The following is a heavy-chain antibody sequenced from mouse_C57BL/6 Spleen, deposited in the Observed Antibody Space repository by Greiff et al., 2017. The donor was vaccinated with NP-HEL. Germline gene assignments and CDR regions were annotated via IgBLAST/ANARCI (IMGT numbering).Heavy chain of an antibody. Sequence: QVQLQQPGAELVKPGASVKMSCKASGYTFTSYWITWVKQRPGQGLEWIGDIYPGSGSTNYNEKFKSKATLTVDTSSSTAYMQLSSLTSEDSAVYYCARYSYGSSFSYYFDYWGQGTTLTVSS. V-gene: IGHV1-55*01. CDR1: GYTFTSYW. J-gene: IGHJ2*01. D-gene: IGHD1-1*01. CDR2: IYPGSGST. CDR3: ARYSYGSSFSYYFDY.